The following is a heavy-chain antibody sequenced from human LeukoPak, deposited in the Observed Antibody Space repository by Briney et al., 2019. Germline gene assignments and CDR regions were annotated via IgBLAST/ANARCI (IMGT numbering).Heavy chain of an antibody. D-gene: IGHD3-22*01. CDR3: ARRGLPDY. CDR2: IKEDGSVK. J-gene: IGHJ4*02. Sequence: GGSLRLSCAASDYWMSWVRQAPGKGLEWVANIKEDGSVKYYVASVKGRFTISRDNAKNSLYLQMNSLRAEDTAVYYCARRGLPDYWGQGILVTVSS. CDR1: SDYW. V-gene: IGHV3-7*01.